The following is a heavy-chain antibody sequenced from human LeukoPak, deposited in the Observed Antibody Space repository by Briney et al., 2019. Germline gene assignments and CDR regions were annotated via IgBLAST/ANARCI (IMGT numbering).Heavy chain of an antibody. CDR1: GFTFSSYS. V-gene: IGHV3-21*01. J-gene: IGHJ4*02. Sequence: GGPLRLSCAASGFTFSSYSMNWVRQAPGKGLEWVASISTSSSYIYYADSLKGRFTISRDNAKNSMYLQMNSLRTEDTAVYYCARVKDHRGIAVAGSDYWGQGTLVTVSS. CDR2: ISTSSSYI. CDR3: ARVKDHRGIAVAGSDY. D-gene: IGHD6-13*01.